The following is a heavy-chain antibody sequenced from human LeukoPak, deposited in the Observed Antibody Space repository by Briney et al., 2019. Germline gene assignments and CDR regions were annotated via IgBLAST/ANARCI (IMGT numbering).Heavy chain of an antibody. CDR1: GFTFSSYW. Sequence: GGSLRLSCAASGFTFSSYWMSWVRQAPGKGLEWVANIKQDGSEKHYVDSVKGRFTISRDNAKNSLYLQMNSLRAEDTAVYYCARVGNQLLWRTPNWFDPWGQGTLVTVSS. J-gene: IGHJ5*02. D-gene: IGHD2-2*01. V-gene: IGHV3-7*01. CDR2: IKQDGSEK. CDR3: ARVGNQLLWRTPNWFDP.